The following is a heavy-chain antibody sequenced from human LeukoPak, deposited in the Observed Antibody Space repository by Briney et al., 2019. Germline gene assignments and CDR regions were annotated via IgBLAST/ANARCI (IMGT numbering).Heavy chain of an antibody. CDR1: GGSIRSTNW. D-gene: IGHD2-15*01. CDR2: IYETGTT. J-gene: IGHJ3*02. V-gene: IGHV4-4*02. CDR3: ARLGHCSVGRCPLDHDAFDI. Sequence: SETLSLTCVVSGGSIRSTNWWNWVRQPPGKGLEWVGEIYETGTTNYNPSLKTRVIISKDESKNQFSLKLTSVTAADTAVYYCARLGHCSVGRCPLDHDAFDIWGQGTMVTVSS.